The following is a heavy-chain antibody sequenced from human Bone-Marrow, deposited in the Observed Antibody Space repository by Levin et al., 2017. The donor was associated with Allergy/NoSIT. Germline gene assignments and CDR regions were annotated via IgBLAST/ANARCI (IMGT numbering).Heavy chain of an antibody. CDR3: ARGGNWGTMSSDY. CDR1: GFTLDEYW. D-gene: IGHD7-27*01. J-gene: IGHJ4*02. V-gene: IGHV3-7*04. Sequence: PGGSLRLSCAVSGFTLDEYWMTWVRQAPGKGLEWVANIKQDGSEKYYVDSVKGRFTISRDNAENSLFLQMNSLRAEDTAVYYCARGGNWGTMSSDYWGQGTLVTVSS. CDR2: IKQDGSEK.